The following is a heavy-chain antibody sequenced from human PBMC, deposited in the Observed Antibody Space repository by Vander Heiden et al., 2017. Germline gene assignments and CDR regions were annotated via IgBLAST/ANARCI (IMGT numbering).Heavy chain of an antibody. CDR2: SKKKSDGGTT. CDR3: STGYSVAVAATSRT. D-gene: IGHD2-15*01. Sequence: EVQLVESGGGFVKPGGSLRLSCAVSGFTFPHAWLTSVRQDRGKGLEWVGRSKKKSDGGTTDYAAVVKGRFTISRDDSKNMLYLQMDGLKTEDTAVYYCSTGYSVAVAATSRTWGPGTLVTVSS. V-gene: IGHV3-15*01. J-gene: IGHJ4*02. CDR1: GFTFPHAW.